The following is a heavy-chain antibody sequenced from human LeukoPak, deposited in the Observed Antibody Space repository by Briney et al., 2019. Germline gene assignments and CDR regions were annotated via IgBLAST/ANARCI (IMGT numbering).Heavy chain of an antibody. J-gene: IGHJ4*02. V-gene: IGHV3-30*02. CDR2: IRYDGSNQ. Sequence: PGGSLRLSCAASGFTFSSYGMYWVRQAPGKGLEWVTFIRYDGSNQYYTDSVKGRFTISRDNSKNTLYLQMNSLRAEDTAVYYCAKDQGVVQLWYTRGFDYWGQGTLVTVSS. D-gene: IGHD5-18*01. CDR1: GFTFSSYG. CDR3: AKDQGVVQLWYTRGFDY.